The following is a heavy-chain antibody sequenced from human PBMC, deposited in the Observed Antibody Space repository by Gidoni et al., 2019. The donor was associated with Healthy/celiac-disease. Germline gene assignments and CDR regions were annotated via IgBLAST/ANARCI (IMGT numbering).Heavy chain of an antibody. Sequence: QVQLQESGPGLVKPSETLSLTCTVSGGPISSYYWSWIRQPPGKGLEWIGYIYYSGSTNYNPSRKSRVTISVDTSKNQFSLKLSSVTAADTAVYYCARDANSSGWSYYYYGMDVWGQGTTVTVSS. CDR2: IYYSGST. D-gene: IGHD6-19*01. V-gene: IGHV4-59*01. CDR3: ARDANSSGWSYYYYGMDV. J-gene: IGHJ6*02. CDR1: GGPISSYY.